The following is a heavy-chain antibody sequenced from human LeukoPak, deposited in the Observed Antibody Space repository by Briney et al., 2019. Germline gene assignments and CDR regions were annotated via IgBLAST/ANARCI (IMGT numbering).Heavy chain of an antibody. CDR1: GGSITSYY. CDR3: ARGIPAAMAVDY. CDR2: THYSGST. Sequence: PSETLSLTCTVSGGSITSYYWSWLRQPPGKGLEYIGYTHYSGSTNYNPSLKSRVTISLDTSGNQFSLKLSSVTAADTAVYYCARGIPAAMAVDYWGQGTLVTVSS. V-gene: IGHV4-59*01. D-gene: IGHD2-2*01. J-gene: IGHJ4*02.